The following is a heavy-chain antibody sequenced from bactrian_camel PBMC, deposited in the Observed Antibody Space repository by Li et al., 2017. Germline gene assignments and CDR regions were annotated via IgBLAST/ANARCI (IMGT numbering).Heavy chain of an antibody. CDR1: GFTFSNVD. D-gene: IGHD5*01. V-gene: IGHV3S40*01. J-gene: IGHJ4*01. CDR3: AAGQGRVYY. Sequence: DVQLVESGGGLVQPGGSLRLSCAASGFTFSNVDMTWVREAPGKELAWVSSINSDGTSTYYADSVRGRFTISRDNAKNTVYLQMNSLKSEDTALYYCAAGQGRVYYWGQGTQVTVS. CDR2: INSDGTST.